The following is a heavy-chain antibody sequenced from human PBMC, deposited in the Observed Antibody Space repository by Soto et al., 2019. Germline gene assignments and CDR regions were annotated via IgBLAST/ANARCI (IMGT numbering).Heavy chain of an antibody. CDR2: ISGSGGST. V-gene: IGHV3-23*01. CDR1: GFTFSSYA. D-gene: IGHD6-6*01. CDR3: AKDGGSSYAFDI. Sequence: GGSLRLSCAASGFTFSSYAMSWVRQAPGKGLEWVSAISGSGGSTYYADSVKGRFTITRDNSKNTLYLQMNSLRAEDTAVYYCAKDGGSSYAFDIWGQGTMVTVSS. J-gene: IGHJ3*02.